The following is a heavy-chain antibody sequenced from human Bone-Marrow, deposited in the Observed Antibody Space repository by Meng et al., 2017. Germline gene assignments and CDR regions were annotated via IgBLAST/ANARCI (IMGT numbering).Heavy chain of an antibody. D-gene: IGHD3-16*01. V-gene: IGHV3-21*01. Sequence: GKGLEWVSSISSSSSYIYYADSVKGRFTISRDNAKNSLYLQMNSLRAEDTAVYYCARDSPNTYYDYVWGSYSSNWFDPWGQGTLVAVSS. CDR3: ARDSPNTYYDYVWGSYSSNWFDP. CDR2: ISSSSSYI. J-gene: IGHJ5*02.